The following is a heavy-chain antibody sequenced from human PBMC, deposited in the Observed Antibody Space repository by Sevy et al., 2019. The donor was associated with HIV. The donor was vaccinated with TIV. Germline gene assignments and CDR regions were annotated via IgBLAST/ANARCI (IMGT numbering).Heavy chain of an antibody. CDR3: ARDLVIPATTDYFYYGMDV. D-gene: IGHD2-15*01. V-gene: IGHV3-21*01. CDR1: GFTIRTYN. J-gene: IGHJ6*02. CDR2: ISNSTYI. Sequence: GGSLRLSCAASGFTIRTYNMNWVRQAPGKGLEWVSSISNSTYIYYADSVKGRFTISRDNAKNSRYLQMSSLRAEETAVYYCARDLVIPATTDYFYYGMDVWGQGTTVTVSS.